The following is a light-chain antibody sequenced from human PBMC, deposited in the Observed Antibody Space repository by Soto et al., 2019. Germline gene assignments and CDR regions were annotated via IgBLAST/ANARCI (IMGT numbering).Light chain of an antibody. CDR1: QGIRHD. Sequence: DIQMTQSPSSLSASVGDRVTIPCRASQGIRHDLGWYQQKPGKAPKRLIYAASSLQSGVPSRFSGSASGTEFTLTISSLQPEDFAAYYCLQHTSYLTWTFCQGTKGESK. CDR2: AAS. J-gene: IGKJ1*01. V-gene: IGKV1-17*01. CDR3: LQHTSYLTWT.